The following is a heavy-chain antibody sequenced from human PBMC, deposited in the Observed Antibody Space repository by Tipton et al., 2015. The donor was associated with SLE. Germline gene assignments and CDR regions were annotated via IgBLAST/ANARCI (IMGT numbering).Heavy chain of an antibody. D-gene: IGHD3-3*01. CDR3: ATKEPHYDLKRIAEYFQH. V-gene: IGHV3-23*01. Sequence: SLRLSCAASGFTFSSYAMSWVRQAPGKGLEWVSAISGSGGSTYYADSVKGRFTISRDNSKNTLYLQMNSLRAEDTAVYYCATKEPHYDLKRIAEYFQHWGQGTLVTVSS. J-gene: IGHJ1*01. CDR1: GFTFSSYA. CDR2: ISGSGGST.